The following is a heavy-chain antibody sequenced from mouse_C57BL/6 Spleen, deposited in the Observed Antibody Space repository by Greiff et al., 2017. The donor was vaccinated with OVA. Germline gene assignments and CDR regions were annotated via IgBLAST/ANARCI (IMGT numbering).Heavy chain of an antibody. D-gene: IGHD1-1*01. V-gene: IGHV1-69*01. Sequence: QVQLKQPGAELVMPGASVKLSCKASGYTFTSYWMHWVKQRPGQGLEWIGEIDPSDSYTNYNQKFKGKSTLTVDKSSSTAYMQLSSLTSEDSAVYYCARSTHYYGSSYGYFDVWGTGTTVTVSS. CDR2: IDPSDSYT. CDR3: ARSTHYYGSSYGYFDV. CDR1: GYTFTSYW. J-gene: IGHJ1*03.